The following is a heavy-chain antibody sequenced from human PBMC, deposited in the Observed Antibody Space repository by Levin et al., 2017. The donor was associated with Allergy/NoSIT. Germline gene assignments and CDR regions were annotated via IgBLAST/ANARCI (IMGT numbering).Heavy chain of an antibody. CDR3: AGMYSSSWYVGNWFDP. CDR2: ISSSGSTI. Sequence: GGSLRLSCAASGFTFSDYYMSWIRQAPGKGLEWVSYISSSGSTIYYADSVKGRFTISRDNAKNSLYLQMNSLRAEDTAVYYCAGMYSSSWYVGNWFDPWGQGTLVTVSS. J-gene: IGHJ5*02. CDR1: GFTFSDYY. V-gene: IGHV3-11*01. D-gene: IGHD6-13*01.